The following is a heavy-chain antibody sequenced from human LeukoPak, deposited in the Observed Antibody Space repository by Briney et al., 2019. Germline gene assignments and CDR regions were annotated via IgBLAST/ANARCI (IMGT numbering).Heavy chain of an antibody. CDR3: ARVRLADERAWAY. CDR1: GYTFSDFY. Sequence: ASVKVSCKASGYTFSDFYIHWVRQAPGQGLEYVGWITPKSGDTYSPQRFQGRVTMTRDASISTAYMDLSSLRSDDTAVYFCARVRLADERAWAYWGQCTLVTVSS. D-gene: IGHD3-3*02. V-gene: IGHV1-2*02. J-gene: IGHJ4*02. CDR2: ITPKSGDT.